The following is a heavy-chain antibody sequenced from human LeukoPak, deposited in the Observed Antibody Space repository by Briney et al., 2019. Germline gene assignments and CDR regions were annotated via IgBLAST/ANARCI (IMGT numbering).Heavy chain of an antibody. V-gene: IGHV4-59*11. CDR1: TDSFGSHY. D-gene: IGHD4-17*01. Sequence: SETLSLTCAVSTDSFGSHYWTWIRQPPGKGLEWIGYISYIGSTNYNPSLKSRVTISIDTSKNQFSLKLSSVTAADTAVYYCARDLVTVTKGFDIWGQGTMVSVSS. CDR3: ARDLVTVTKGFDI. CDR2: ISYIGST. J-gene: IGHJ3*02.